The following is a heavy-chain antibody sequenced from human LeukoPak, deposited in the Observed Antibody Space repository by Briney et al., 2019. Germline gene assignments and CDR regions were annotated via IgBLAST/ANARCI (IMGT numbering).Heavy chain of an antibody. Sequence: SETLSLTCRVSGYSVSSAYYWGWLRQSPGPGLGWIGSIYLSGTTYYNPSLKSRVAISVDTSKNQFSLRLSSVTAADTAVYYCARLDSGIVDYWGQGTLVTVSS. CDR3: ARLDSGIVDY. CDR2: IYLSGTT. D-gene: IGHD3-10*01. V-gene: IGHV4-38-2*01. J-gene: IGHJ4*02. CDR1: GYSVSSAYY.